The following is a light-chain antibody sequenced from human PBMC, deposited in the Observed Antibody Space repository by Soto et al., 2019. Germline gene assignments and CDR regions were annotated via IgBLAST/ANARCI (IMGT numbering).Light chain of an antibody. Sequence: QSVLTQPASVSGSPGQSITISCTGTSSDVGGYEYVSWYQHHPGTAPKLMIYDVSNRPSGISNRFSGSKSGNTASLTISGLQAEDEGDYYCSSYTSSLTVVFGGGTKVTVL. CDR2: DVS. V-gene: IGLV2-14*03. J-gene: IGLJ2*01. CDR3: SSYTSSLTVV. CDR1: SSDVGGYEY.